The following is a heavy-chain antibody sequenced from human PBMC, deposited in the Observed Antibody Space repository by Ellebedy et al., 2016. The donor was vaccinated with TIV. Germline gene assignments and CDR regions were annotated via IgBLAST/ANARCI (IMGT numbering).Heavy chain of an antibody. CDR1: GFTFSSYA. J-gene: IGHJ4*02. CDR2: IKQDGSEK. D-gene: IGHD5-18*01. CDR3: ASPDKYSYGCSCPGY. V-gene: IGHV3-7*01. Sequence: GGSLRLSXAASGFTFSSYAMSWVRQAPGKGLEWVANIKQDGSEKYYVDSVKGRFTISRDNAKNSLYLQMNSLRAEDTAVYYCASPDKYSYGCSCPGYWGQGTLVTVSS.